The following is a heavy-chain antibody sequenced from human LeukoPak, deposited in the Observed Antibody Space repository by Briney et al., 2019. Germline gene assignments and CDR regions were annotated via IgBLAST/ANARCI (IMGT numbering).Heavy chain of an antibody. Sequence: GGSLRLSCAASGFTFSSYAMSWVRQAPGKRLEWVSAISGSGGSTYYADSVKGRFTISRDNSKNTLYLQMNSLRAEDTAVYYCAKDLYRPQNTYYMDVWGKGTTVTVSS. CDR1: GFTFSSYA. CDR3: AKDLYRPQNTYYMDV. CDR2: ISGSGGST. J-gene: IGHJ6*03. V-gene: IGHV3-23*01. D-gene: IGHD2-8*01.